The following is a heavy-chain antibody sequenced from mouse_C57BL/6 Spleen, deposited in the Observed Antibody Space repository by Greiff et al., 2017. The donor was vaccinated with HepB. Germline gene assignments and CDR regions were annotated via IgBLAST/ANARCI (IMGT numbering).Heavy chain of an antibody. CDR3: ARPLSTVVATDY. J-gene: IGHJ2*01. CDR1: GYTFTSYW. V-gene: IGHV1-50*01. Sequence: QVQLQQPGAELVKPGASVKLSCKASGYTFTSYWMQWVKQRPGQGLEWIGEIDPSDSYTNYNQKFKGKATLTVDTSSSTAYMQLSSLTSEDSAVYYCARPLSTVVATDYWGQGTTLTVSS. D-gene: IGHD1-1*01. CDR2: IDPSDSYT.